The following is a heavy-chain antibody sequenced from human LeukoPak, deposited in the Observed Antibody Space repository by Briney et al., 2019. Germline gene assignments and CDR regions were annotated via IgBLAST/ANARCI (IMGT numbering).Heavy chain of an antibody. Sequence: ASVKVSCKASGYTFTGYYMHWVRQAPGQGLEWMGRINPNSGGTNYAQKFQGRVTMTRDTSNSTAYMELSRLRSDDTAVYYCARLISSSWYGVFDYWGQGTLVTVSS. CDR1: GYTFTGYY. V-gene: IGHV1-2*06. D-gene: IGHD6-13*01. J-gene: IGHJ4*02. CDR2: INPNSGGT. CDR3: ARLISSSWYGVFDY.